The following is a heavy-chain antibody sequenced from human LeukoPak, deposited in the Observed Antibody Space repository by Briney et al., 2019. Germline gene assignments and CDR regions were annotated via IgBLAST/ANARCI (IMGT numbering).Heavy chain of an antibody. V-gene: IGHV3-74*01. CDR2: INSDGSST. D-gene: IGHD3-16*01. Sequence: HPGGSLRLSCAASGFTFSSYWMHWVRRAPGKGLVWVSCINSDGSSTSYADSVKGRFTISRDNAKNTLYLQMNSLRAEDTAVYYCTRGRRGKYFDYWGQGTLVTVPS. CDR3: TRGRRGKYFDY. CDR1: GFTFSSYW. J-gene: IGHJ4*02.